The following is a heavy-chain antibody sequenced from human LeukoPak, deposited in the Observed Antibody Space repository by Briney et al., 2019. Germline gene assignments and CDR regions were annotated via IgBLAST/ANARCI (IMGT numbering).Heavy chain of an antibody. CDR2: INTDGSDT. CDR1: GFTFSSYA. D-gene: IGHD7-27*01. V-gene: IGHV3-74*01. Sequence: GGSLRLSCAASGFTFSSYAMSWVRQASGKGLVWVSRINTDGSDTSYADSVEGRFTISRDNARNTLFLQMNSLRVEDTAVYYCARNNWGIDDWGQGTLVTVSS. CDR3: ARNNWGIDD. J-gene: IGHJ4*02.